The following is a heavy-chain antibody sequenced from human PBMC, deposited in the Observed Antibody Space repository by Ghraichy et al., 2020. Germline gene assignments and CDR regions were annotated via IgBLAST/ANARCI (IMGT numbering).Heavy chain of an antibody. CDR3: ARGHMRVLEESGAFDI. CDR2: INHSGST. CDR1: GGSFSGYY. Sequence: SQTLSLTCAVYGGSFSGYYWSWIRQPPGKGLEWIGEINHSGSTNYNPSLKSRVTISVDTSKNQFSLKLSSVTAADTAVYYCARGHMRVLEESGAFDIWGQGTMVTVSS. D-gene: IGHD3-16*01. V-gene: IGHV4-34*01. J-gene: IGHJ3*02.